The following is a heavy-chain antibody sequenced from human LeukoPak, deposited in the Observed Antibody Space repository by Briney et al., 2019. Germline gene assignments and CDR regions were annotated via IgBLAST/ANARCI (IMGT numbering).Heavy chain of an antibody. V-gene: IGHV3-21*01. J-gene: IGHJ6*02. CDR1: GFTLSSYS. Sequence: GGSLRLSCAASGFTLSSYSMNWVRQAPGKGLEWVSSISSSSSYIYYADSVEGRFTISRDNAKNSVYLQMNSLSAEDTAVYYCVRDATYYYCAMDVWGQGTTVTVSS. CDR2: ISSSSSYI. CDR3: VRDATYYYCAMDV.